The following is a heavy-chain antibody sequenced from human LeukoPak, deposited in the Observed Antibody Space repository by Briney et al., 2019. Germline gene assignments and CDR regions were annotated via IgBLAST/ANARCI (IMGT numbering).Heavy chain of an antibody. V-gene: IGHV3-7*01. D-gene: IGHD3-3*01. CDR3: AKPITISGATDGFDI. CDR1: GFAFSTYW. Sequence: GGTLRLSCAASGFAFSTYWMNWIRQAPGKGLEWVANIKQDGSERYYLDSVKGRFTISRDNAKNSLYLQMSSLRAEDTAVYYCAKPITISGATDGFDIWGQGAKVTVSS. J-gene: IGHJ3*02. CDR2: IKQDGSER.